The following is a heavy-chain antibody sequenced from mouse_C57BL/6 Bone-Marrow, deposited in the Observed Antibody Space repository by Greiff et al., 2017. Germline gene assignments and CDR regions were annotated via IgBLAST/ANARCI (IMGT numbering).Heavy chain of an antibody. V-gene: IGHV2-6*01. Sequence: VKLEESGPGLVAPSQSLSITCTVSGFSLTSYGVDWVRQSPGKGLEWLGVIWGVGSTKYNSALKSSLSISKDNSKSQVFLKMNSQQTDDTAMYYCARVWFAYWGQGTLVTVSA. CDR2: IWGVGST. CDR1: GFSLTSYG. CDR3: ARVWFAY. J-gene: IGHJ3*01.